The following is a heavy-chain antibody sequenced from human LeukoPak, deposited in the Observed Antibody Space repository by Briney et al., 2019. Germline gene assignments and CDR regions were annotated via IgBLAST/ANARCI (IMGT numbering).Heavy chain of an antibody. V-gene: IGHV3-9*01. CDR2: ISWNSGSI. CDR3: AKDSSGYYGVFDY. Sequence: GGSLRLSCAASGFTFDDYAMHWVRQAPGEGPGWVSGISWNSGSIGYADSVKGRFTISRDNAKNSLYLQMNSLRAEDTALYYCAKDSSGYYGVFDYWGQGTLVTVSS. D-gene: IGHD3-22*01. J-gene: IGHJ4*02. CDR1: GFTFDDYA.